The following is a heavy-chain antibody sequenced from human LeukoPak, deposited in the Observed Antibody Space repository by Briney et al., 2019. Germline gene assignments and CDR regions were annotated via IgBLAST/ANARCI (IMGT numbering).Heavy chain of an antibody. CDR3: AKGSGSYHLDY. Sequence: PGGSLRLSCAASGFTFSSYAMHWVRQAPGKGLEWVAVISYDGSNKYYADSVKGRFTISRDNSKNTLYLQMNSLRAEDTAVYYCAKGSGSYHLDYWGQGTLVTVSS. CDR1: GFTFSSYA. CDR2: ISYDGSNK. J-gene: IGHJ4*02. V-gene: IGHV3-30-3*01. D-gene: IGHD1-26*01.